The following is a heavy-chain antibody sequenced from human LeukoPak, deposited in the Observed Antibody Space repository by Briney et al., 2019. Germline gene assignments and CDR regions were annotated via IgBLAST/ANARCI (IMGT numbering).Heavy chain of an antibody. D-gene: IGHD3-22*01. Sequence: SETQSLTCTVSGGSISPYFWSWMRQTPGKGLEWIGYISYTGSTNYNPALKSRVTISVDTSKNQFSLQLTSVTAADTAVYYCARGLDRSFDYWGQGTLVTVSS. CDR2: ISYTGST. CDR1: GGSISPYF. J-gene: IGHJ4*02. V-gene: IGHV4-59*01. CDR3: ARGLDRSFDY.